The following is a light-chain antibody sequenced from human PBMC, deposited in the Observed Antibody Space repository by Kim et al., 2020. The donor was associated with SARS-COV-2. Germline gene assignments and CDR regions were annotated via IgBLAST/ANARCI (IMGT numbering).Light chain of an antibody. Sequence: GQSITISCTGTSSDVGDYNYVSWYQQHPGKAPKLMIYEVSERPSGVPDRFSGSKSGNTASLTVSGLQAEDEADYYCSSYAGSNNLVFGGGTQLTVL. CDR3: SSYAGSNNLV. CDR1: SSDVGDYNY. J-gene: IGLJ3*02. CDR2: EVS. V-gene: IGLV2-8*01.